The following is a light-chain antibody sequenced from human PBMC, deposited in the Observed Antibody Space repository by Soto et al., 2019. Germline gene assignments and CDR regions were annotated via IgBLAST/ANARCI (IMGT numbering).Light chain of an antibody. J-gene: IGKJ1*01. CDR2: DAS. CDR1: QSVSNY. CDR3: QQSYYNPT. V-gene: IGKV1-39*01. Sequence: DIQMTQSPSSLSAFVGDRVTITFRASQSVSNYLHWYQQKPGKAPNLLIYDASTLQSGVPSRFSGSGSGTDFTLTISSLQREDFATYYCQQSYYNPTFGQGTKVDIK.